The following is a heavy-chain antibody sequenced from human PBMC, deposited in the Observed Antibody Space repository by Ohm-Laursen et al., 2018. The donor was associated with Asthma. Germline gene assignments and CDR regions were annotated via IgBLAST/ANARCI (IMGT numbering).Heavy chain of an antibody. CDR1: GFTFTTFW. CDR2: INSDGRNT. V-gene: IGHV3-74*01. D-gene: IGHD1-14*01. J-gene: IGHJ5*02. CDR3: ARETGNWFDP. Sequence: SLRLSCAASGFTFTTFWMHWVRQAPGKGLVWVSRINSDGRNTIYADSVKGRFTISRDNAKNTLYLQMSSLRAEDTAVYYCARETGNWFDPWGQGTLVTVSS.